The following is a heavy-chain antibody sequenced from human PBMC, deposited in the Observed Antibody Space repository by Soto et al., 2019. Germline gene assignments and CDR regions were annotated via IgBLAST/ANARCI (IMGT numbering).Heavy chain of an antibody. D-gene: IGHD3-22*01. V-gene: IGHV1-18*01. J-gene: IGHJ4*02. Sequence: ASVKVSCKASGYTFTSYAISWVRQAPGQGLEWMGWISAHNGNTNYAQNLQGRVTMTTDSSTSTAYMELRSLRSDDTAVYYCARDPRGGYYDSSGYYVDYWGQGTLVTVSP. CDR1: GYTFTSYA. CDR3: ARDPRGGYYDSSGYYVDY. CDR2: ISAHNGNT.